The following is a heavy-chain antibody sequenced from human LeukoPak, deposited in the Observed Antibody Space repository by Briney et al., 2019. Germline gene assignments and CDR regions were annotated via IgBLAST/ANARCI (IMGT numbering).Heavy chain of an antibody. CDR2: IISSGSYI. D-gene: IGHD2-2*01. Sequence: PGGSLRLSCAASGFTFSSYTMNWVRHAPGKGLEWVSSIISSGSYIYYADSVKGRFTISRDNAKNSLYLQMNSLRAEDTAEYYCARDFGGYCSSSNCYLGHLDYWGQGTLVTVSS. V-gene: IGHV3-21*03. CDR3: ARDFGGYCSSSNCYLGHLDY. J-gene: IGHJ4*02. CDR1: GFTFSSYT.